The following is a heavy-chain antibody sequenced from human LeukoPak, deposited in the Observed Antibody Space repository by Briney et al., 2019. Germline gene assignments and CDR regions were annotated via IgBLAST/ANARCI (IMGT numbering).Heavy chain of an antibody. J-gene: IGHJ5*02. V-gene: IGHV3-11*06. CDR3: ARPPYSSSWDPGWFDP. D-gene: IGHD6-13*01. CDR2: ISSSSDYT. CDR1: GFTFSDYY. Sequence: PGGSLRLSCVASGFTFSDYYMSWIRQAPGKGLEWVSYISSSSDYTNYADSVRGLFTISRDNAKNSLYLQMNSLRAEDTAVYYCARPPYSSSWDPGWFDPWGQGTLITVSS.